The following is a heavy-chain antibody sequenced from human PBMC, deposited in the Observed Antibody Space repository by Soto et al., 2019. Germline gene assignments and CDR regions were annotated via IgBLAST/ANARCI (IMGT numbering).Heavy chain of an antibody. Sequence: VQLLESGGGLVQPGGSLRLSCAASGFTFTNHPMSWVRLAPGKGLEWASSISGSGGSTWYADSVKGLFTISRDNSKYTLYLQTHSLRAEDTAVYYCAKTNVDSARYFYGMGVWGQGTTVTVSS. CDR1: GFTFTNHP. V-gene: IGHV3-23*01. CDR3: AKTNVDSARYFYGMGV. CDR2: ISGSGGST. D-gene: IGHD5-18*01. J-gene: IGHJ6*02.